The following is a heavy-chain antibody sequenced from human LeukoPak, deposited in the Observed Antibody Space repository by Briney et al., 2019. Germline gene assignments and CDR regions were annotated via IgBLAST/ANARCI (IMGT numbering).Heavy chain of an antibody. CDR3: ARAYYDSSGYYYFQH. V-gene: IGHV4-30-4*01. J-gene: IGHJ1*01. D-gene: IGHD3-22*01. Sequence: SQTLSLTCTVSGGSISSGDYYWSWIRQPPGKGLEWIGYIYYSGSTYYNPSLRSRVTISVDTSKNQFSLKLSSVTAADTAVYYCARAYYDSSGYYYFQHWGQGTLVTVSS. CDR1: GGSISSGDYY. CDR2: IYYSGST.